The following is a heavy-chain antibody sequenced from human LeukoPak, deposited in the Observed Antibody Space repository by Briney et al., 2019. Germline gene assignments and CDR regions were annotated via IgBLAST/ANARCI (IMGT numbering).Heavy chain of an antibody. CDR3: AKGPYSDSSEWFQY. V-gene: IGHV3-23*01. Sequence: GGSLRLSCAASGFSFSSYAMGWVRQAPGKGLEWVSSISGTGGRTYYADSVKGRFTISRDNSKNTLSLQMNSLRVEDTAVYFCAKGPYSDSSEWFQYWGQGTLVTVSS. CDR1: GFSFSSYA. CDR2: ISGTGGRT. D-gene: IGHD6-13*01. J-gene: IGHJ1*01.